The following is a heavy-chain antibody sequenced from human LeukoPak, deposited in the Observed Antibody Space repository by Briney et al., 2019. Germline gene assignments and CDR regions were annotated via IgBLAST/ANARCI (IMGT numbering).Heavy chain of an antibody. V-gene: IGHV1-46*01. CDR1: GYTFTSYY. Sequence: ASVKVSCKASGYTFTSYYMHWVRQAPGQGLEWMGIINPSGGSASYAQKFQGRVTMTRDTSTSTVYMELSSLRSEDTAVYYCARDGTDFWSGYYGGNWFDPWGQGTLVTVSS. D-gene: IGHD3-3*01. CDR2: INPSGGSA. J-gene: IGHJ5*02. CDR3: ARDGTDFWSGYYGGNWFDP.